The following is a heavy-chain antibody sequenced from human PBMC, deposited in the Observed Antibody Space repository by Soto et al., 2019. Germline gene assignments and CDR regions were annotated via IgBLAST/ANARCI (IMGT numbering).Heavy chain of an antibody. CDR3: AREGLLLLPDY. V-gene: IGHV1-18*01. CDR1: GYTFTNND. J-gene: IGHJ4*02. D-gene: IGHD3-22*01. CDR2: ISPYSGQT. Sequence: QIQLVQSGTEVRKPGASAKVSCKTSGYTFTNNDVCWVRQTPGQGLEWMGWISPYSGQTNYARKFKDRVTMTTDTSTSTVYMELRSLTSDDTAVYYCAREGLLLLPDYWGKGTLVTVSS.